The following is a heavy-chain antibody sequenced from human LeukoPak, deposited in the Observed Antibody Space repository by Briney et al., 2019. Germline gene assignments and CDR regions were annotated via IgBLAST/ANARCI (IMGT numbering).Heavy chain of an antibody. D-gene: IGHD3-16*01. CDR1: GYSFSNYP. CDR3: ARDLVSIIFTYGGASGCGY. J-gene: IGHJ4*02. V-gene: IGHV1-3*04. CDR2: INTGNGNT. Sequence: ASVKVSCKASGYSFSNYPIHWVRQAPGQGLEWMGWINTGNGNTKSSQQFQGRVTITRDTSASTAYMELSSLRSEATAVYYCARDLVSIIFTYGGASGCGYWGQGTLVTVSS.